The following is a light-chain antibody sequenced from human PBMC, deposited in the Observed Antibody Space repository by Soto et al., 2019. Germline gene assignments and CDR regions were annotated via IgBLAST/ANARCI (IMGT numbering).Light chain of an antibody. CDR1: NSNIANNY. V-gene: IGLV1-51*01. CDR3: GTWDSSLSAVV. J-gene: IGLJ2*01. CDR2: DNN. Sequence: QSVLTQPPSVSAAPGQKVTISCSGSNSNIANNYVSWYQHLPGTAPKLLIYDNNKRPSGIPDRFSGSKSGTSATLGITGLQTGDEANYYCGTWDSSLSAVVFGGGTKLTVL.